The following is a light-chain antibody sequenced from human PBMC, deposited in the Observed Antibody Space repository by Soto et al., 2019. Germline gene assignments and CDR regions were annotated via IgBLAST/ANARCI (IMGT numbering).Light chain of an antibody. CDR1: QSISSY. CDR3: QQSYSTWT. J-gene: IGKJ1*01. Sequence: DIQMTQSPSSLSASVGDEVTITCRASQSISSYLNWYQHKPGKAPKLLIYAASSLQSGVPSRFSGSGSGTDFTLTISSLQPEDFATYYCQQSYSTWTFGQGTKVEIK. CDR2: AAS. V-gene: IGKV1-39*01.